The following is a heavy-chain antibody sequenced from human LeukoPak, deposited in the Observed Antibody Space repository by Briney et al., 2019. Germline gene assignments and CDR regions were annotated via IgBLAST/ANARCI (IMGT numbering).Heavy chain of an antibody. Sequence: LESLCLTCAVSGGSTSIYNWGWIRQPPGEGQGRSVYFFFGVGTNYNPSLQSQVTISEDTASSHVYLKLSTVTAADTAVYYCAREARYWSWSLDYWGQGALVTVSS. V-gene: IGHV4-59*13. CDR2: FFFGVGT. CDR1: GGSTSIYN. D-gene: IGHD6-13*01. CDR3: AREARYWSWSLDY. J-gene: IGHJ4*02.